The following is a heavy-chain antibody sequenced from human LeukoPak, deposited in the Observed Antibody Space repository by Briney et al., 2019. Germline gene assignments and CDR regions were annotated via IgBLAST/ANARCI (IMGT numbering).Heavy chain of an antibody. J-gene: IGHJ6*02. CDR3: AHDVWSGSQENYGMDV. D-gene: IGHD3-3*01. V-gene: IGHV3-23*01. CDR1: GFTFSSYA. CDR2: ISGSGGST. Sequence: GGSLRLSCAASGFTFSSYAMSWVRQAPGKGLEWVSAISGSGGSTYYTDSVKGRFTISRDNSKNTLYLQMNSLRAEDTAVYYCAHDVWSGSQENYGMDVWGQGTTVTVSS.